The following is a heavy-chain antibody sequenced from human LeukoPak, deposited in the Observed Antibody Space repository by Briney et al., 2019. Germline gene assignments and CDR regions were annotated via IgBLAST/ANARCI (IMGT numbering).Heavy chain of an antibody. D-gene: IGHD2-2*02. CDR3: AKGRYCSSTSCYTLEGWFDP. Sequence: GGSLRLSCAASGFTFSSYWMSWVRQAPGKGLEWVSAISGSGGSTYYADSVKGRFTISRDNSKNTLYLQMNSLRAEDTAVYYCAKGRYCSSTSCYTLEGWFDPWGQGTLVTVSS. CDR2: ISGSGGST. J-gene: IGHJ5*02. CDR1: GFTFSSYW. V-gene: IGHV3-23*01.